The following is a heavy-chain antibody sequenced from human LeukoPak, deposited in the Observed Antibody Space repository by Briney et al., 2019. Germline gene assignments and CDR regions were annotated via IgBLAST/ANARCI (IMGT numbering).Heavy chain of an antibody. V-gene: IGHV3-9*01. D-gene: IGHD4-17*01. CDR2: ISWNSGSI. CDR3: ARLGARQMLEY. CDR1: GFTFDDYA. Sequence: GGSLRLSCAASGFTFDDYAMHWVRQAPGKGLEWVSGISWNSGSIGYADSVKGRFTISRDNAKNSLYLQMNSLRAEDTAVYYCARLGARQMLEYWGQGTLVTVSS. J-gene: IGHJ4*02.